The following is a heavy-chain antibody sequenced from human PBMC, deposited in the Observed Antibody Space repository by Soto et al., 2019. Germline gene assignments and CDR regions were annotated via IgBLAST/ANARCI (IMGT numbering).Heavy chain of an antibody. Sequence: ASVKVSCKASGYTFTSYYINWVRQATGQGLEWMGWMNPNSGNTGYAQKFQGRVTMTRNTSISTAYMELSSLRSEDTAVYYCARSRRYFDWSRETDAFDIWGQGTMVTVSS. CDR1: GYTFTSYY. CDR3: ARSRRYFDWSRETDAFDI. CDR2: MNPNSGNT. D-gene: IGHD3-9*01. V-gene: IGHV1-8*01. J-gene: IGHJ3*02.